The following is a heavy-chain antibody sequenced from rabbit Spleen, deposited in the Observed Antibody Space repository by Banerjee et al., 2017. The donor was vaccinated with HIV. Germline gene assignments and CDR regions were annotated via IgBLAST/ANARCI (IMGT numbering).Heavy chain of an antibody. CDR1: GFSFSSGYD. Sequence: VESGGGLVKPGASLTLTCKASGFSFSSGYDMCWVRQAPGKGLEWIGCIGTTSGTTWYASWAKGRFPISKTSSTTVTLQRTSLTAADTATYFCARNYNNGWYMVTRLDLWGQGTLVT. CDR2: IGTTSGTT. J-gene: IGHJ3*01. CDR3: ARNYNNGWYMVTRLDL. V-gene: IGHV1S40*01. D-gene: IGHD6-1*01.